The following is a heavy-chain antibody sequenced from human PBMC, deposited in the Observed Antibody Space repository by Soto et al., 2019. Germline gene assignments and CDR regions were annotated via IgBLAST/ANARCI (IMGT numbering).Heavy chain of an antibody. D-gene: IGHD5-12*01. V-gene: IGHV3-23*01. CDR2: IIGSGATT. Sequence: GGSLRLSCAASGFTFSSYAMSWVRQAPGKGLEWVSAIIGSGATTSYADSLKGRFTISRDNSKNTLYLQMNSLRAEDTAVYYCAKADTRVATIKGSFDYWGQGTLVTVSS. CDR1: GFTFSSYA. CDR3: AKADTRVATIKGSFDY. J-gene: IGHJ4*02.